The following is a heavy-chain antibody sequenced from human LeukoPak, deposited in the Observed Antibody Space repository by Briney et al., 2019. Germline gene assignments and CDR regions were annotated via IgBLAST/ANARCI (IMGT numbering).Heavy chain of an antibody. CDR2: ISAYNGNT. CDR1: GYTFTSYG. V-gene: IGHV1-18*01. D-gene: IGHD5-18*01. Sequence: ASVKVSCKASGYTFTSYGIRWVRQAPGQGVEWMGWISAYNGNTNYAQKLQGRVTMTTDTSTSTAYMELRSLRSDDTAVYYCARGMAGYSYGYALHIMPPDIYFDYWGQGTLVTVSS. CDR3: ARGMAGYSYGYALHIMPPDIYFDY. J-gene: IGHJ4*02.